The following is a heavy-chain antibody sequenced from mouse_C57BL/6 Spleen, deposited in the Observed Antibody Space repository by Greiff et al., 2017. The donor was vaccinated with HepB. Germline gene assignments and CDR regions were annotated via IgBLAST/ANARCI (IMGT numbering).Heavy chain of an antibody. V-gene: IGHV8-12*01. CDR2: IYWDDDK. J-gene: IGHJ4*01. CDR1: GFSLSTSGMG. CDR3: ARREGHYAMDY. Sequence: QVQLKESGPGILQSSQTLSLTCSFTGFSLSTSGMGLSWIRQPSGKGLEWLAHIYWDDDKHYNPSLKSRLTISKDTSRNQVFLKMTSVDTADTATYYCARREGHYAMDYWGQGTSVTVSS.